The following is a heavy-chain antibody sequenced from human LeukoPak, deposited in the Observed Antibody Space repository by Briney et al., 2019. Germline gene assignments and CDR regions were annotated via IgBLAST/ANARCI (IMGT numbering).Heavy chain of an antibody. CDR3: AKDALWFGELSDY. CDR1: GCTFSSYA. V-gene: IGHV3-23*01. Sequence: GGSLRLSCAASGCTFSSYAMSWVRQAPGKGLEWVSAISGSGGSTYYADSVKGRFTIFRENSNNTLYLQLNSLRAEDTAVYYFAKDALWFGELSDYWGQGTLVTVSS. D-gene: IGHD3-10*01. CDR2: ISGSGGST. J-gene: IGHJ4*02.